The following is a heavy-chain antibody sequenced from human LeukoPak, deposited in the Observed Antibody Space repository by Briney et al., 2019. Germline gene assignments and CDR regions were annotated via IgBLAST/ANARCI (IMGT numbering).Heavy chain of an antibody. CDR1: GFTFGSYS. Sequence: GGSLRLSCAASGFTFGSYSMNWVRQAPGKGLEWVSSISSSSSYIYYADSVKGQFTISRDNAKNSLYLQMNSLRAEDTAVYYCARDDYGDYAGFDYWGQGTLVTVSS. CDR3: ARDDYGDYAGFDY. V-gene: IGHV3-21*01. D-gene: IGHD4-17*01. CDR2: ISSSSSYI. J-gene: IGHJ4*02.